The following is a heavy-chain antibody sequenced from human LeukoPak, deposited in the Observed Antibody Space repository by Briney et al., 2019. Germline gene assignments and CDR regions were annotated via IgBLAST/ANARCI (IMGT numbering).Heavy chain of an antibody. D-gene: IGHD6-19*01. CDR3: AKGPTQYSSGWLT. V-gene: IGHV3-30*18. J-gene: IGHJ5*02. CDR1: GFTFSSYG. Sequence: GGSLRLSCAASGFTFSSYGMHWVRQAPGKGLEWGAVISYDGSNKYYADSVKGRFTISRDNSKNTLYLQMNSLRAEDTAVYYCAKGPTQYSSGWLTWGQGTLVTVSS. CDR2: ISYDGSNK.